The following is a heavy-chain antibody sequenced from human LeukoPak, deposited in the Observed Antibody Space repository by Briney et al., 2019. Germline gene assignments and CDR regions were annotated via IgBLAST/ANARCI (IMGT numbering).Heavy chain of an antibody. D-gene: IGHD3-10*01. V-gene: IGHV3-23*01. Sequence: PGGSLRLSCAASGFTFDSYAMSWVRQAPGKGLEWVSAISGSGGSTYYADSVKGRFTISRDNSKNTLYLLMNSLRADDTAVYYCAKESYRYYGSGSPNWFDPWGQGTLVTVSS. J-gene: IGHJ5*02. CDR2: ISGSGGST. CDR1: GFTFDSYA. CDR3: AKESYRYYGSGSPNWFDP.